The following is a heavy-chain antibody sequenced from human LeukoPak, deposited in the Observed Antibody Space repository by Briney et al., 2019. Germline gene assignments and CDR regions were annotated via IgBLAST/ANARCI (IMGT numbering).Heavy chain of an antibody. J-gene: IGHJ4*02. D-gene: IGHD3-10*01. CDR2: IRGSGVST. V-gene: IGHV3-23*01. CDR1: GFTFSSYA. Sequence: GGSLRLSCAASGFTFSSYAMSWVRQAPGKGLEWVSAIRGSGVSTYYADSVKGRFTISRDNSKNTLYLQMNSLRAADTAVYYCAKGRDYYGSGSPYFDYWGQGTLVTVSS. CDR3: AKGRDYYGSGSPYFDY.